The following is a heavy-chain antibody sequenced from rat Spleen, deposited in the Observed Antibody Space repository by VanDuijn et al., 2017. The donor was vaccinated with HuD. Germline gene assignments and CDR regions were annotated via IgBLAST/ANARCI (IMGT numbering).Heavy chain of an antibody. CDR1: GFTFSNYD. V-gene: IGHV5-20*01. CDR3: TTRGPWFAY. D-gene: IGHD4-3*01. J-gene: IGHJ2*01. Sequence: EVQLVESGGGLVQPGRSLKLSCAASGFTFSNYDMAWVRQAPTKGLEWVASISYDGTATYYRDSVKGRFTISRDNAKSTLYLQMDSLRSEDTATYYCTTRGPWFAYWGQGVMVTVSS. CDR2: ISYDGTAT.